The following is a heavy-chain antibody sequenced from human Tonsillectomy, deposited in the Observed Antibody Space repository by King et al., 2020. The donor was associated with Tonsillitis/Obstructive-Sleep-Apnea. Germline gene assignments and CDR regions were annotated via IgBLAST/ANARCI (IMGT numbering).Heavy chain of an antibody. J-gene: IGHJ4*02. CDR2: IRSKGNSYAT. CDR3: SRQPIGGGVN. D-gene: IGHD2-8*01. V-gene: IGHV3-73*01. Sequence: DVQLVESGGGLVQPGGSLKLACAASGFTFSGSAMHWVRQASGKGLEWVGRIRSKGNSYATEYAASVKGRFTISRDDSKNTAYLQMNSLKTEDTAVYYCSRQPIGGGVNWGQGTRVTVSS. CDR1: GFTFSGSA.